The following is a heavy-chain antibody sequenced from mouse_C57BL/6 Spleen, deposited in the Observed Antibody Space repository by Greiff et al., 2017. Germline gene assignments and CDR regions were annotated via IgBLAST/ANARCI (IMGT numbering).Heavy chain of an antibody. CDR3: ARGAAQACYAMDY. V-gene: IGHV1-69*01. Sequence: QVQLQQPGAELVMPGASVKLSCKASGYTFTSYWMHWVKQRPGQGLEWIGEIDPSDSYTNYNQKFKGKSTLTVDKSSSTAYMQLSSLTSEDSAVYYCARGAAQACYAMDYWGQGTSVTVSS. J-gene: IGHJ4*01. CDR2: IDPSDSYT. CDR1: GYTFTSYW. D-gene: IGHD3-2*02.